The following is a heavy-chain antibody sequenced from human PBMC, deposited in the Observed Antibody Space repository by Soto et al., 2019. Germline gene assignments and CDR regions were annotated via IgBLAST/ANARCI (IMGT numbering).Heavy chain of an antibody. D-gene: IGHD2-2*01. J-gene: IGHJ6*02. CDR2: IISISGTA. CDR1: GGTFSSYA. V-gene: IGHV1-69*01. CDR3: ARSQGSSTSLEIYYYYYYGMDV. Sequence: QVQLVQSGAEVKKPGSSVKVSCKASGGTFSSYAISWVRQAPGQGLEWWGGIISISGTANYAQKFQGRVTITADESTSTAYMELSSLRSEDTAVYYCARSQGSSTSLEIYYYYYYGMDVWGQGTTVTVSS.